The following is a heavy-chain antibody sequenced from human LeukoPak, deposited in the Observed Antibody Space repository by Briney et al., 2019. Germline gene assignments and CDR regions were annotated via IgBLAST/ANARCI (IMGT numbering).Heavy chain of an antibody. J-gene: IGHJ4*02. V-gene: IGHV4-4*07. CDR2: IYTSGST. Sequence: SETLSLTCTVSGGSISSYYWSWIRQPAGKGLEWIGRIYTSGSTYYNPSLKSRVAISVDTSKNQFSLKLSSVTAADTAVYYCARLDYYDSSGTFDYWGQGTLVTVSS. D-gene: IGHD3-22*01. CDR3: ARLDYYDSSGTFDY. CDR1: GGSISSYY.